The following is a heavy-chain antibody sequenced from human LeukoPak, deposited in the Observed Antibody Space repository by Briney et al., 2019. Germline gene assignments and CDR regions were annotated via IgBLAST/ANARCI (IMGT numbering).Heavy chain of an antibody. CDR3: ARETYYYGSGSYIDY. D-gene: IGHD3-10*01. V-gene: IGHV3-9*01. CDR1: GFTFDDYA. J-gene: IGHJ4*02. Sequence: GGSLRLSCAASGFTFDDYAMHWVRQAPGKGLEWVSGISWNSGSIGYADSVKGRFTISRDNAKNSLYLQMNSLRAEDTAVYYCARETYYYGSGSYIDYWGQGTLVTVSS. CDR2: ISWNSGSI.